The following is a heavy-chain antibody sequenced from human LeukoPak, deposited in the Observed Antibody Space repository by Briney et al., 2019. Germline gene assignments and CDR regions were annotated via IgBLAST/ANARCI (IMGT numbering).Heavy chain of an antibody. CDR2: INWNGGGT. J-gene: IGHJ6*02. D-gene: IGHD1-26*01. CDR3: AKHMSATNTYSFFGLDV. CDR1: GFTFKDYG. V-gene: IGHV3-9*01. Sequence: GRSLRLSCAATGFTFKDYGERWVRQPAGKGLEWVSSINWNGGGTDYEDSVKCRFTISRDNAKNSLYLQLSSLRPEDTALYYCAKHMSATNTYSFFGLDVWGQGTTVTVSS.